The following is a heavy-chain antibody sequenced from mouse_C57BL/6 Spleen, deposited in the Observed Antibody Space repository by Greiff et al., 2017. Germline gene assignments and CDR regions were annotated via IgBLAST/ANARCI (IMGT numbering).Heavy chain of an antibody. CDR1: GYSITSGYF. Sequence: EVKLQESGPGLVKPSQSLSLTCSVTGYSITSGYFWNWIRQLPGNQLGWMGFISYDGSNNYNPSLKNRISITRDASKNQFFLKLNSVTTEDAATYYCARGITTVVKGYFDVWGTGTTVTVSS. J-gene: IGHJ1*03. CDR2: ISYDGSN. V-gene: IGHV3-6*01. D-gene: IGHD1-1*01. CDR3: ARGITTVVKGYFDV.